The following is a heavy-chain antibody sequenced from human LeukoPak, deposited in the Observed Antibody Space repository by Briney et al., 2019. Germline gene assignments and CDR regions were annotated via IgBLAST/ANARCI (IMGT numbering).Heavy chain of an antibody. CDR2: INPSGGST. V-gene: IGHV1-46*01. CDR3: ARVTRDSSGYYSIYYYYGIDV. Sequence: ASVKVSCKASGYTFTSYYMHWVRQAPGQGLEWMGIINPSGGSTSYAQKFQGRVTMTRDTSTSTVYMGLSSLRSEDTAVYYCARVTRDSSGYYSIYYYYGIDVWGQGTTVTVSS. CDR1: GYTFTSYY. J-gene: IGHJ6*02. D-gene: IGHD3-22*01.